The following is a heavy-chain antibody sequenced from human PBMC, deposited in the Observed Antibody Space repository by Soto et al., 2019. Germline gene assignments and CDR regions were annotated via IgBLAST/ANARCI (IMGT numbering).Heavy chain of an antibody. CDR3: TVWGSGNDFGAA. J-gene: IGHJ1*01. Sequence: EVQLVESGGGLVQPGGSLRLSCAASGFTFSDHYMDWVRQAPGKGLEWVGRSKNKADSYTTEYAASVKGRFTISRDGSETSLYLQMNSLKTEDTAVYYCTVWGSGNDFGAAWGQGILGTVSS. V-gene: IGHV3-72*01. D-gene: IGHD3-10*01. CDR1: GFTFSDHY. CDR2: SKNKADSYTT.